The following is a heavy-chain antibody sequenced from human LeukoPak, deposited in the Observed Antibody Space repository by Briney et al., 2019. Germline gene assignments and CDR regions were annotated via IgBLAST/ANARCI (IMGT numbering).Heavy chain of an antibody. CDR3: ARGDTTGYLQLLY. Sequence: GESLKISRKGSGYTFNTYWIGWVRQMPGKGLEWGGIIYPGDSDTRYSPSFRGQVTISADKSISTAYLHWSSLKASDTAMYYCARGDTTGYLQLLYWVQGTLVIVSS. V-gene: IGHV5-51*01. CDR1: GYTFNTYW. D-gene: IGHD3-22*01. J-gene: IGHJ4*02. CDR2: IYPGDSDT.